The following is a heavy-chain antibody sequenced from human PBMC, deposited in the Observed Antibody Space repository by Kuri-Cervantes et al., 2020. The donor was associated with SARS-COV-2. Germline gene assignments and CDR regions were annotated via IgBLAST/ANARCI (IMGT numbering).Heavy chain of an antibody. CDR1: GFTFSRYE. Sequence: GESLKISCVASGFTFSRYEINWVRQAPGKGLEWVSSISSSSSYIYYADSVKGRFTISRDNAKNSLYLQMNSLRAEDTAVYYCARGGLGGQLVDGMDVWGQGTTVTVSS. CDR2: ISSSSSYI. CDR3: ARGGLGGQLVDGMDV. D-gene: IGHD6-6*01. V-gene: IGHV3-21*01. J-gene: IGHJ6*02.